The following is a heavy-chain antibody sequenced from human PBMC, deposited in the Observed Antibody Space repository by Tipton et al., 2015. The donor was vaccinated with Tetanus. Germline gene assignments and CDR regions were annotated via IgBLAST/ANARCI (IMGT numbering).Heavy chain of an antibody. CDR2: IDPNSGGT. V-gene: IGHV1-2*02. Sequence: QLVQSGAEVKKPGASVKVSCKASGYTFTGYYIYWVRQAPGQGLEWMGWIDPNSGGTNYAQKFHGRVTKTRDTSISTVYMELGSLRSDDTAVYYCARDRGDYIYYGMDVWGPGTTVTVS. J-gene: IGHJ6*02. D-gene: IGHD3-22*01. CDR3: ARDRGDYIYYGMDV. CDR1: GYTFTGYY.